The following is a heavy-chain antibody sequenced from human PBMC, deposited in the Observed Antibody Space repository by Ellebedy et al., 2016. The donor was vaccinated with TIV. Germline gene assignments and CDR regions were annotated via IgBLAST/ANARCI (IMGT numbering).Heavy chain of an antibody. D-gene: IGHD5-18*01. CDR3: AKDRPPGDGYWVFDF. CDR1: GFSFSSYA. J-gene: IGHJ4*02. CDR2: IFGSGGSR. Sequence: GESLKISCAASGFSFSSYAMSWVRQAPGKGLEWVSGIFGSGGSRYADSVKGRFTISRGNSKSTLDRQMSSLRAEDTAVYYCAKDRPPGDGYWVFDFWGQGTLVTVST. V-gene: IGHV3-23*01.